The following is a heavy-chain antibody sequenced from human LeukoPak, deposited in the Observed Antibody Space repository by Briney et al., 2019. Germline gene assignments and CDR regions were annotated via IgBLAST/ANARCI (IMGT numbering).Heavy chain of an antibody. CDR1: GYTLTELS. D-gene: IGHD5-12*01. J-gene: IGHJ4*02. V-gene: IGHV1-24*01. Sequence: ASVKVSCKVSGYTLTELSMHWVRQAPGKGLEWMGGFDPEDGETIYAQKFQGRVTMTEDTSTDTAYMELSSLRSEDTAVYYCATAVATIGWAPFDYWGQGTLVTVSS. CDR3: ATAVATIGWAPFDY. CDR2: FDPEDGET.